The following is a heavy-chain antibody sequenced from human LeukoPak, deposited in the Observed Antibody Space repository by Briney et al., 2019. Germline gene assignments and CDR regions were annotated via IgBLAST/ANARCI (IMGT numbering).Heavy chain of an antibody. V-gene: IGHV3-23*01. Sequence: GGSLRLSCAASGFTFRNYAMSWVRQAPGKGLESVSTISGSASDTHYADSVKGRFTISRDNSKNTLYLHMDSLRADDTAVYYCAKDGEDWGQGTLVTVSS. CDR3: AKDGED. CDR1: GFTFRNYA. D-gene: IGHD2-21*01. CDR2: ISGSASDT. J-gene: IGHJ4*02.